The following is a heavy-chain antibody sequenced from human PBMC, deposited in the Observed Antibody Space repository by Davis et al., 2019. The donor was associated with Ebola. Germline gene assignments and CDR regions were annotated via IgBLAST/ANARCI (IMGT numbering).Heavy chain of an antibody. D-gene: IGHD1-14*01. J-gene: IGHJ4*02. CDR2: ISGSGGST. Sequence: PGGSLRLSCAASGFTFSSYAMSWVRQAPGKGLEWVSAISGSGGSTYYADSVKGRITISRDNSKNTLYLQMNSLRAEDTAVYYCAKDPSGTYGWFDYWGQGTLVTVSS. CDR1: GFTFSSYA. V-gene: IGHV3-23*01. CDR3: AKDPSGTYGWFDY.